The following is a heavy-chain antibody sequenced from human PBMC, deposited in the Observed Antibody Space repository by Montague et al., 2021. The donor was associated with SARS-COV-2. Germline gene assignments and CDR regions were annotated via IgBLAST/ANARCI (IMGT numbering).Heavy chain of an antibody. CDR3: ASGDDNGSDYLDV. J-gene: IGHJ6*03. Sequence: SETRSLTCAVFDGSFSDFYWSWIRQPPGKGLEWIGEINHSGTTYYNPSLKSRVTISVDTPKNQFSLKLNSVTAADAAVYYCASGDDNGSDYLDVWGKGTTVTVSS. V-gene: IGHV4-34*01. D-gene: IGHD1-26*01. CDR2: INHSGTT. CDR1: DGSFSDFY.